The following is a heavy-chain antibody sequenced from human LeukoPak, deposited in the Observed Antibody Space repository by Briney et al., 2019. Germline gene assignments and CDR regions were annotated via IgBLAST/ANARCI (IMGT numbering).Heavy chain of an antibody. CDR3: ARDNYYDSSAPDY. Sequence: SETLSLTCTVSGGSISSSSYYWGWIRQPPGKGLEWIGSIYYSGSTYYNPSLKSRVTISVDTSKNQFSLKLSSVTAADTAVYYCARDNYYDSSAPDYWGQGTLVTVSS. J-gene: IGHJ4*02. V-gene: IGHV4-39*07. CDR1: GGSISSSSYY. D-gene: IGHD3-22*01. CDR2: IYYSGST.